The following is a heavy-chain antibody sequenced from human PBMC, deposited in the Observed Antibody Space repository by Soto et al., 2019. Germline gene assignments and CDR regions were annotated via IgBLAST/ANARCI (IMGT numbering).Heavy chain of an antibody. D-gene: IGHD3-10*01. CDR1: GYTFTSYG. J-gene: IGHJ4*02. CDR3: VRWDVSAIGFGELSGTFDY. Sequence: QVQLVQSGAEVKKPGASVKVSCKASGYTFTSYGISWVRQAPGQGLEWMGWISAYNGNTNYAQKLQGRVTMTTDTSTSTAYMELRSLRSDDTAVYYCVRWDVSAIGFGELSGTFDYWGQGTLVTVSS. V-gene: IGHV1-18*01. CDR2: ISAYNGNT.